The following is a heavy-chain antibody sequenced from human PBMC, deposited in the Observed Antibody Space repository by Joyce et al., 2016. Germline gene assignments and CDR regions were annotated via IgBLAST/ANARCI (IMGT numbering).Heavy chain of an antibody. CDR1: GFTFSSYA. CDR2: ISGSGGSI. V-gene: IGHV3-23*01. D-gene: IGHD6-6*01. CDR3: AKVAEGSAVYFYYMDV. Sequence: EVQLLESGGGLVQPAGSLRLSCAASGFTFSSYAMSWVRQAPGKGLEWVSCISGSGGSIYDADSVKGRFTFSRDNSKNTLYLQMNSLRAEDTAVYYCAKVAEGSAVYFYYMDVWGKGTTVTVSS. J-gene: IGHJ6*03.